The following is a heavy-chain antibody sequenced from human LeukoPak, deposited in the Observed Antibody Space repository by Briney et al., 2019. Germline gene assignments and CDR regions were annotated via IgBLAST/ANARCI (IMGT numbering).Heavy chain of an antibody. Sequence: GGSLRLSCAASGFTFSSYVMSWVRQAPGKGLEWVSAISGSDGNTYYADSVKGRFTISRDNSKNTLYLQMNSLRAEDTAVYYCARSIRGTTRRVGAFDIWGQGTMVTVSS. J-gene: IGHJ3*02. V-gene: IGHV3-23*01. CDR1: GFTFSSYV. CDR3: ARSIRGTTRRVGAFDI. D-gene: IGHD4-17*01. CDR2: ISGSDGNT.